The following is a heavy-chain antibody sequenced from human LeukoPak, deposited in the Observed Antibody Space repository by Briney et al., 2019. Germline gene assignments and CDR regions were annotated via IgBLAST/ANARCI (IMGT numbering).Heavy chain of an antibody. CDR3: ARGGAYCYGSGSYYPNWFDP. D-gene: IGHD3-10*01. CDR1: GGSFSGYY. V-gene: IGHV4-34*01. J-gene: IGHJ5*02. Sequence: SETLSLTCAVYGGSFSGYYWSWIRQPPGKGLEWIGEINHSGSTNYNPSLKSRVTISVDTSKNQFSLKLSSVTAADTAVYYCARGGAYCYGSGSYYPNWFDPWGQGTLVTVSS. CDR2: INHSGST.